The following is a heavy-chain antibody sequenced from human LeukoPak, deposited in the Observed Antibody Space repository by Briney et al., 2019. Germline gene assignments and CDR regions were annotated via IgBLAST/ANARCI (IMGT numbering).Heavy chain of an antibody. V-gene: IGHV1-69*04. CDR2: IIPILGIA. CDR1: GGTFSSYA. D-gene: IGHD6-19*01. Sequence: ASVKVSCKASGGTFSSYAISWVRQAPGQGLEWMGRIIPILGIANYAQKFQGRVTITADKSTSTAYMELSSLRSEDTAVYYCASPLYSSGWYGAFDIWGQGTMVTVSS. CDR3: ASPLYSSGWYGAFDI. J-gene: IGHJ3*02.